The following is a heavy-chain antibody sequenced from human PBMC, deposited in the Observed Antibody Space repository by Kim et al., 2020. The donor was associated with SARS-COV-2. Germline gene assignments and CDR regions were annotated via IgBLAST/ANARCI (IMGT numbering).Heavy chain of an antibody. Sequence: RRGYADSVKGRVTVTRDKAKDTIYLQMGSLRNEDTAFYNCTRELVPGGADYWGQGTLVTVSS. D-gene: IGHD6-6*01. V-gene: IGHV3-9*01. CDR2: RR. CDR3: TRELVPGGADY. J-gene: IGHJ4*02.